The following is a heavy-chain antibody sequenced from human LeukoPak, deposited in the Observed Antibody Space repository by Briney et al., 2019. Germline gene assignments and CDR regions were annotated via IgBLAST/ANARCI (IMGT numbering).Heavy chain of an antibody. D-gene: IGHD2-15*01. CDR2: INPNSGGT. Sequence: ASVKVSCKASEYTFTYYYMHWVRQAPGQGLEWMGWINPNSGGTNYAQKFQGRVTMTRDTSISTAYMELSRLRSDDTAVYYCARDGIYCSGSSCYPVEIDYWGQGTLVTVSS. V-gene: IGHV1-2*02. J-gene: IGHJ4*02. CDR1: EYTFTYYY. CDR3: ARDGIYCSGSSCYPVEIDY.